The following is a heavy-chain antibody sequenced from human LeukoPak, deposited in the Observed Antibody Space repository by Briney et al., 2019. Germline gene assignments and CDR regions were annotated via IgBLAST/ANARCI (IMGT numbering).Heavy chain of an antibody. CDR3: ATGYYYDSSGMFDY. CDR2: IYHSGST. CDR1: GGSISSSNW. Sequence: PSGTLSLTCAVSGGSISSSNWWSWVRQPPGKGLEWIGEIYHSGSTNYNPSLKSRVTISVDTSKNQFSLNLSSVTAADTAVYYCATGYYYDSSGMFDYWGQGILVTVSS. J-gene: IGHJ4*02. V-gene: IGHV4-4*02. D-gene: IGHD3-22*01.